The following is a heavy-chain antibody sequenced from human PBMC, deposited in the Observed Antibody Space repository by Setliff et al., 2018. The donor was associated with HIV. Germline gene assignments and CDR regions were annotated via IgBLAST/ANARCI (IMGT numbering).Heavy chain of an antibody. CDR3: ARELVGATNPLDY. V-gene: IGHV3-48*01. J-gene: IGHJ4*02. D-gene: IGHD1-26*01. Sequence: GGSLRLSCAASGFTFSSYSMNWVRQAPGKGLEWISYIISNGNTKYYADSVKGRFTISRDNAKNLLYLDMRSLRVDDTAVYYCARELVGATNPLDYWGQGTLVTVSS. CDR1: GFTFSSYS. CDR2: IISNGNTK.